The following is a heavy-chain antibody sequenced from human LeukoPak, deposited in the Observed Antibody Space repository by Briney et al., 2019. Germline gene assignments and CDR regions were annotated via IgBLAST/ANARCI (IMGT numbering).Heavy chain of an antibody. CDR1: GGSFSGYY. Sequence: PSETLSLTCAVYGGSFSGYYWSWIRQPPGKGLEWIGEINHSGSTNYNPSLKSRVTISVDTSKNQFSLKLSSVTAADTAVYYCARLVVVPAAMYYYYYGTDVWGKGTTVTVSS. J-gene: IGHJ6*04. V-gene: IGHV4-34*01. CDR3: ARLVVVPAAMYYYYYGTDV. D-gene: IGHD2-2*01. CDR2: INHSGST.